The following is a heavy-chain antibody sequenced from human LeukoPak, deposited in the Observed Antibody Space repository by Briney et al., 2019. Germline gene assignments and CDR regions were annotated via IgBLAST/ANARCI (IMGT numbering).Heavy chain of an antibody. Sequence: KAGESLRISCAGSGFTFSDYSLGWVRQAPGKGLQWVSSISPSGTHKFYGDSVQGRFTISRDNAENSVFLEMTSLRVEDTAVYYCARDWALTEWGQGTLVTVSS. CDR1: GFTFSDYS. CDR2: ISPSGTHK. J-gene: IGHJ4*02. CDR3: ARDWALTE. V-gene: IGHV3-21*01. D-gene: IGHD7-27*01.